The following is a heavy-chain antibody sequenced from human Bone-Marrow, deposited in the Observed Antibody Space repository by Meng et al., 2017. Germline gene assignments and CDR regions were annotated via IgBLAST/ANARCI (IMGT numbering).Heavy chain of an antibody. CDR3: ARQGDTAMATFDY. Sequence: QVQLQQWVAGLLKPSETLSLTCAVYGGTFSDYYWSWIRQPPGKGLEWIGEINHSGGTKYTPSLESRVTISIDTSKNQFSLKLSSVTAADTAIYYCARQGDTAMATFDYWGQGTLVTVSS. CDR2: INHSGGT. V-gene: IGHV4-34*01. J-gene: IGHJ4*02. D-gene: IGHD5-18*01. CDR1: GGTFSDYY.